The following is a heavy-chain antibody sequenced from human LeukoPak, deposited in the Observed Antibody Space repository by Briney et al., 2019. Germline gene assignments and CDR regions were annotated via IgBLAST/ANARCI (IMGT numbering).Heavy chain of an antibody. CDR1: GGSISSSSYY. D-gene: IGHD1-1*01. J-gene: IGHJ4*02. CDR3: ARDSGWNDSGEFDY. Sequence: SETLSLTCTVSGGSISSSSYYWGWIRQPPGKGLEWIGGIYYSGSTYYNPSLKSRVTISVDTSKNQFSLKLSSVTAADTAVYYCARDSGWNDSGEFDYWGQGTLVTVSS. V-gene: IGHV4-39*07. CDR2: IYYSGST.